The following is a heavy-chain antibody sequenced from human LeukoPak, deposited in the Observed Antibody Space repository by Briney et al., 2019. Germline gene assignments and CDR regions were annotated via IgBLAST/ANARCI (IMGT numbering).Heavy chain of an antibody. J-gene: IGHJ3*02. CDR2: ISYDGSNK. CDR1: GFTFSSYA. D-gene: IGHD3-3*01. CDR3: ARDRGDFWSGYYNPDAFDI. Sequence: PGRSLRLSCAASGFTFSSYAMHWVRQAPGKGLEWVAVISYDGSNKYYADSVKGRFTISRDNSKNTLYLQMNSLRAEDTAVYYCARDRGDFWSGYYNPDAFDIWGQGTMVTVSS. V-gene: IGHV3-30-3*01.